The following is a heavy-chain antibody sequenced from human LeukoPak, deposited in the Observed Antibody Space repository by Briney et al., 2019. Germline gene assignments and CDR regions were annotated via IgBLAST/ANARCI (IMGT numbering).Heavy chain of an antibody. V-gene: IGHV1-3*03. CDR3: AAGTMIANAFDI. D-gene: IGHD3-22*01. CDR1: GYTFTSYA. CDR2: INAGNGNT. J-gene: IGHJ3*02. Sequence: ASVKVSCKASGYTFTSYAMHWVRQAPGQRLEWMGWINAGNGNTKYSQEFQGRVTITRDMSTSTAYMELSSLRSEDTAVYYCAAGTMIANAFDIWGQGTMVTVSS.